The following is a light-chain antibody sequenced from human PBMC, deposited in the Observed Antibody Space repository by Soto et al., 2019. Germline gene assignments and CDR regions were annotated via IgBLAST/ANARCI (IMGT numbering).Light chain of an antibody. Sequence: DIVLTQTPLSSPVALGQPASISCRSSQSLLHSDGNTYLSWLHQRPGQPPRLLIYKVSNRFSAVPDRFSGSGTGTDFTLKINRVESEDVGVYYCMQATQCPRTFGGGTKVDIK. CDR3: MQATQCPRT. CDR2: KVS. J-gene: IGKJ4*01. CDR1: QSLLHSDGNTY. V-gene: IGKV2-24*01.